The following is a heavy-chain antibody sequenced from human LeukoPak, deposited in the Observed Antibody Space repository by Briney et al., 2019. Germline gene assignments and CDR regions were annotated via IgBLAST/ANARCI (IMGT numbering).Heavy chain of an antibody. Sequence: SETLSLTCTVSGGSISSYYWSWIRQPPGNGLEWIGNIYYSGSTNYNPSLKSRVTISVDTSKNQFSLKLSSVTAADTAVYYCARTDYDFWSGYYYWFDPWGQGTLVTVSS. CDR2: IYYSGST. V-gene: IGHV4-59*01. CDR1: GGSISSYY. D-gene: IGHD3-3*01. CDR3: ARTDYDFWSGYYYWFDP. J-gene: IGHJ5*02.